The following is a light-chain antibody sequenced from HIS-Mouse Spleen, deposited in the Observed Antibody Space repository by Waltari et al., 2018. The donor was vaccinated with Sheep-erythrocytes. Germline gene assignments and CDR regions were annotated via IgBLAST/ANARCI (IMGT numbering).Light chain of an antibody. J-gene: IGLJ1*01. V-gene: IGLV2-11*01. CDR1: RSDVGGYNY. CDR3: CSYAGSYNHV. Sequence: QSALTPPRSVSGSPGQSVTIPCTVTRSDVGGYNYVSWYQQHQGKPPKPMIYDVSKRPSGVPDRFSGSKSGNTASLTISGLQAEDEADYYCCSYAGSYNHVFATGTKVTVL. CDR2: DVS.